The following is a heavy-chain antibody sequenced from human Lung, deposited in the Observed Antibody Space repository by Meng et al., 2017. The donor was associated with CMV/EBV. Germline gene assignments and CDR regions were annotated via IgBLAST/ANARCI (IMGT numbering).Heavy chain of an antibody. V-gene: IGHV4-31*02. J-gene: IGHJ5*02. CDR1: GDSISSSAHY. CDR3: ARLGGFLNWFDP. Sequence: TFSGDSISSSAHYWTWIRQHPGKGLEWIGYIYYSGSTYSNPSLKSRVTISVETSKNQFSLRLISVTAADTAVYYCARLGGFLNWFDPWGQGTLVTVSS. CDR2: IYYSGST. D-gene: IGHD2-15*01.